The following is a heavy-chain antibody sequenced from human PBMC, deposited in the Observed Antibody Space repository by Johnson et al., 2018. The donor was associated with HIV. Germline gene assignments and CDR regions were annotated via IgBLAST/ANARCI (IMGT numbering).Heavy chain of an antibody. Sequence: QVQLVESGGGLIQPGGSLRLSCAASGFTVSSNYMSWVRQAPGQGLEWVAVISYDGSNKYYADSVKGRFTISRDNSKNTLYLQMNSLRSEDTAVYYCAKDQNRDDAFDIWGQGTMVTVSS. V-gene: IGHV3-30*18. CDR1: GFTVSSNY. CDR2: ISYDGSNK. J-gene: IGHJ3*02. D-gene: IGHD1-14*01. CDR3: AKDQNRDDAFDI.